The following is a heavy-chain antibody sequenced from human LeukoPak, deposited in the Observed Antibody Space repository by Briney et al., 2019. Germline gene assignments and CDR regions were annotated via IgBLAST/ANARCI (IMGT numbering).Heavy chain of an antibody. J-gene: IGHJ2*01. Sequence: SETLSLTCTVSGGSVSSGSYYWSWIRQPPGKGLEWIGYIYYSGSTNYNPSLKSRVTISVDTSKNQFSLKLSSATAADTAVYYCARVPYYYGSGTEYWYFDLWGRGTLVTVSS. CDR3: ARVPYYYGSGTEYWYFDL. CDR1: GGSVSSGSYY. CDR2: IYYSGST. V-gene: IGHV4-61*01. D-gene: IGHD3-10*01.